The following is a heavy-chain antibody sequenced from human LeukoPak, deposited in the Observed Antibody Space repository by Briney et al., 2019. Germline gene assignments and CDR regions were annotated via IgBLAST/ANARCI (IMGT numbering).Heavy chain of an antibody. D-gene: IGHD2-2*03. CDR2: VSYDGRNE. CDR3: ARVSGYCSSTSCPIQYYYGMDV. J-gene: IGHJ6*02. CDR1: GFTFWSYG. V-gene: IGHV3-30*03. Sequence: PGGSLRLSCAASGFTFWSYGMHWVRQAPGKGLEWVAVVSYDGRNEYYADSVKGRLTISRDNSKNTLYLQMNSLRAEDTAVYYCARVSGYCSSTSCPIQYYYGMDVWGQGTTVTVSS.